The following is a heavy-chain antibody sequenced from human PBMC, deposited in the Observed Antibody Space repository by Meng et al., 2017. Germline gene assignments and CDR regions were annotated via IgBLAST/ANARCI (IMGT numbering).Heavy chain of an antibody. CDR3: ARDSDGHNVVGVLAEAFDI. Sequence: GESLKISCAASGFTFSSYEMNWVRQAPGKGLEWVSYISSSGSTIYYADSVKGRFTISRDNAKNSLYLQMNSLRVEDTAVYYCARDSDGHNVVGVLAEAFDIWGQGTMVTVSS. J-gene: IGHJ3*02. V-gene: IGHV3-48*03. CDR2: ISSSGSTI. D-gene: IGHD5-24*01. CDR1: GFTFSSYE.